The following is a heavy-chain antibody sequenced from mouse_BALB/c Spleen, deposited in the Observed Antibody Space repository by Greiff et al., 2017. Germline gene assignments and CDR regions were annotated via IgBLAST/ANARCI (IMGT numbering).Heavy chain of an antibody. CDR3: ARGYGNSYYYAMDY. J-gene: IGHJ4*01. CDR2: IWAGGST. CDR1: GFSLTSYG. Sequence: QVQLQQSGPGLVAPSQSLSITCTVSGFSLTSYGVHWVRQPPGKGLEWLGVIWAGGSTNYNSALMSRLSISKDNSKSQVFLKMNSLQTDDTAMYYCARGYGNSYYYAMDYWGQGTSVTVSS. V-gene: IGHV2-9*02. D-gene: IGHD2-10*02.